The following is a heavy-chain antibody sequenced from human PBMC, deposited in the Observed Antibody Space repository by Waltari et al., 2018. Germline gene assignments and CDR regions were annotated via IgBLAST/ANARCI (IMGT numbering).Heavy chain of an antibody. CDR2: IIPLFGTA. J-gene: IGHJ5*02. D-gene: IGHD3-3*01. V-gene: IGHV1-69*13. CDR3: APRPDYNWFDP. CDR1: GGNFSSYA. Sequence: QVQLVQSGAEVKKPGSSVKVSCKASGGNFSSYAIRWVLQAPGQGLEWMGGIIPLFGTATYAQKFQGRVTSTADESTSTAYMELSSMRSEDTAVYYCAPRPDYNWFDPWGQGTLVTVSS.